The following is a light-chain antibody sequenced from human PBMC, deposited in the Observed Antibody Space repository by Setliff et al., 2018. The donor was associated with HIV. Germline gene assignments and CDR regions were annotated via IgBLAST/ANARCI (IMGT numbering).Light chain of an antibody. CDR3: TSYTGSNSFALYV. J-gene: IGLJ1*01. CDR1: SSDIGRYNY. Sequence: QSALTQPPSASGSPGQSVTISCTGTSSDIGRYNYISWYQQHPGKAPKLMIYEVNKRPSGVPDRFSGSKPGNMASLTVSGLQAEDEADYYCTSYTGSNSFALYVFGSGTKV. CDR2: EVN. V-gene: IGLV2-8*01.